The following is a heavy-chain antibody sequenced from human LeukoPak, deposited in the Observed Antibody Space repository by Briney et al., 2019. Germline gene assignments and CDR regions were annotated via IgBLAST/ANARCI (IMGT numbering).Heavy chain of an antibody. Sequence: SETLSLTCTVSGGSISSSRYYWGWIRQPPGKGLEWTGSIYYSGSTYYNPSLKSRLTISVDTSKNQFSLKLSSVTAADTAVYYCARLPGYGGNIDYWGQGTLVTVSS. V-gene: IGHV4-39*01. CDR3: ARLPGYGGNIDY. CDR2: IYYSGST. J-gene: IGHJ4*02. CDR1: GGSISSSRYY. D-gene: IGHD4-23*01.